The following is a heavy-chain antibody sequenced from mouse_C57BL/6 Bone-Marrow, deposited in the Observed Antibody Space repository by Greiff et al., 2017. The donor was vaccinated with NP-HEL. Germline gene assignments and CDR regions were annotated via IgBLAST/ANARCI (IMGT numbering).Heavy chain of an antibody. V-gene: IGHV5-16*01. CDR1: GFTFSDYY. D-gene: IGHD2-3*01. J-gene: IGHJ2*01. CDR3: ARAYLYEDGYYVDY. Sequence: EVHLVESEGGLVQPGSSMKLSCTASGFTFSDYYMAWVRQVPEKGLEWVANINYDGSSTYYLDSLKSRFIISRDNAKNILYLQMSSLKSEDTATYYCARAYLYEDGYYVDYWGQGTTLTVSS. CDR2: INYDGSST.